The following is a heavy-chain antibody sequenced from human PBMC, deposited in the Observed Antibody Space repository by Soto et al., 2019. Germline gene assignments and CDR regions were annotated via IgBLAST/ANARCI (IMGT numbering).Heavy chain of an antibody. CDR2: IIPILGIA. Sequence: QVQLVQSGAEVKKPGSSVKVSCKASGGTISSYTISWVRQAPGQGLEWMGRIIPILGIANYAQKFQGRVTITAAKSTSTAYMELSSLRSEDTAVYYCASAGTLRYDSSGYYPIDAFDVWGQGTMVTVSS. J-gene: IGHJ3*01. V-gene: IGHV1-69*02. CDR3: ASAGTLRYDSSGYYPIDAFDV. D-gene: IGHD3-22*01. CDR1: GGTISSYT.